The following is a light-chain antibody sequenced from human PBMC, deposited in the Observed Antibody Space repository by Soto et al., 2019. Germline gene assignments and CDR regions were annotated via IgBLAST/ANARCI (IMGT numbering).Light chain of an antibody. CDR3: QQSYTTPRT. V-gene: IGKV1-39*01. CDR1: QSINSY. Sequence: DIQMTQSPSSLSASVGDRATITCRASQSINSYLNWYQQKPGKAPKXLIHAASSLQSGVPSRFSGIGSGTDFTLTFSSLQPEDGATYYCQQSYTTPRTFGQGTKVDI. CDR2: AAS. J-gene: IGKJ1*01.